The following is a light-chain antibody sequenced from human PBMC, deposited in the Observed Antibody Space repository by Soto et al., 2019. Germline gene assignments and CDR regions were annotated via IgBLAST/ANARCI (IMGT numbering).Light chain of an antibody. CDR3: SSYTSSSTYV. CDR1: SSDVGNYNY. V-gene: IGLV2-14*01. CDR2: DVS. J-gene: IGLJ1*01. Sequence: QSALTQPASVSGSPGQSITISCTGTSSDVGNYNYVSWYQQHPGKAPKLMIHDVSNRPSGVSNRFSGSKSGNTASLTISGLQAEDEADYYYSSYTSSSTYVFGTGTKLTVL.